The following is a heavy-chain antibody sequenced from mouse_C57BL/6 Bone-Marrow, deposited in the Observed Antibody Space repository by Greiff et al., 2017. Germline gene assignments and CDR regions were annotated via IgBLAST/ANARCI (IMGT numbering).Heavy chain of an antibody. J-gene: IGHJ4*01. Sequence: QVTLKVSGPGILQPSQTLSLTCSFSGFSLSTFGMGVGWIRQPSGKGLEWLAHIWWDDDKYYNPALKSRLTISKDTSKNQVFLKIANVDTPDTATYYCARLETAQARRDLDARDYWGQGTSVTVSS. CDR2: IWWDDDK. D-gene: IGHD3-2*02. V-gene: IGHV8-8*01. CDR3: ARLETAQARRDLDARDY. CDR1: GFSLSTFGMG.